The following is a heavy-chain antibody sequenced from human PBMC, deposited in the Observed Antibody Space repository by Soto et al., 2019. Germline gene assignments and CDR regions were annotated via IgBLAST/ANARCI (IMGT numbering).Heavy chain of an antibody. CDR2: IYYSGST. Sequence: LSLTCTVSGGSISSGGYYWSWIRQHPGKGLEWIGYIYYSGSTYYNPSLKSRVTISVDTSKNQFSLKLSSVTAADTAVYYCARVCIGSSGYYSLLHDAFDIWGQGTMVTVSS. CDR1: GGSISSGGYY. D-gene: IGHD3-22*01. J-gene: IGHJ3*02. CDR3: ARVCIGSSGYYSLLHDAFDI. V-gene: IGHV4-31*03.